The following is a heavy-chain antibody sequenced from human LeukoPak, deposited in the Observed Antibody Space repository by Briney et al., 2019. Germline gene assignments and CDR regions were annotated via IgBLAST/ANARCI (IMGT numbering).Heavy chain of an antibody. V-gene: IGHV3-23*01. CDR3: AKVSGELLRYFDP. CDR2: ISGSGGST. D-gene: IGHD1-26*01. Sequence: GGSLRLSCAASGFTFSNYVMSWVRQAPGKGLEWVSGISGSGGSTYYADSVKGRFTISRDNSKNTLYLQMNSLRAEDTAVYYCAKVSGELLRYFDPWGQGTLVTVSS. J-gene: IGHJ5*02. CDR1: GFTFSNYV.